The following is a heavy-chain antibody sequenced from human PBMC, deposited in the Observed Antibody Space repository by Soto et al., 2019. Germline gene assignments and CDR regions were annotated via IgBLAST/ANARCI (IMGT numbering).Heavy chain of an antibody. J-gene: IGHJ4*02. Sequence: PSETLSLTCTVSGGSISSGCYYWSWIRQHPGKGLEWIGYIYYSGSTYYNPSLKSRVTISVDTSKNQFSLKLSSVTAADTAVYYCARERLIYSSSWPDYWGQGTLVTVSS. D-gene: IGHD6-13*01. CDR1: GGSISSGCYY. CDR2: IYYSGST. V-gene: IGHV4-31*03. CDR3: ARERLIYSSSWPDY.